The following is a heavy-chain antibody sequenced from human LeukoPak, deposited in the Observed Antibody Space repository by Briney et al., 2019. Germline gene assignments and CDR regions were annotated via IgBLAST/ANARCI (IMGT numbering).Heavy chain of an antibody. CDR3: ARKSPGDYDILTGYSYYFDY. V-gene: IGHV3-48*04. CDR2: ISSSSSTI. Sequence: GGSLRLSCAASGFTFSIYSMNWVRQAPGKGLEWVSYISSSSSTIHYADSVKGRFTISRDNAKNSLYLQMNSLRAEDTAVYYCARKSPGDYDILTGYSYYFDYWGQGTLVTVSS. J-gene: IGHJ4*02. CDR1: GFTFSIYS. D-gene: IGHD3-9*01.